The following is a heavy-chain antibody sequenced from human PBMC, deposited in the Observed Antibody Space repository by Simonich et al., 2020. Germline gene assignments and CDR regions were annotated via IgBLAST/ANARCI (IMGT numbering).Heavy chain of an antibody. D-gene: IGHD7-27*01. J-gene: IGHJ6*03. CDR3: ARDGLGTAYYYYMDV. CDR1: CFTFSSYW. CDR2: IKQDGSEK. Sequence: EVQLVESGGGLVQPGGSLRLSCSASCFTFSSYWMSCVRQAPGKGREWGANIKQDGSEKYYVDSVKGRFTLSRENAKNSLYLQMNSLRAEDTAVYYCARDGLGTAYYYYMDVWGKGTTVTVSS. V-gene: IGHV3-7*01.